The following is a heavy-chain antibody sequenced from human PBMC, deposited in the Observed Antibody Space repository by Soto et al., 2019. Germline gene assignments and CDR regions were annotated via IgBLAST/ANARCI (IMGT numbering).Heavy chain of an antibody. CDR2: ISGSGGST. V-gene: IGHV3-23*01. Sequence: GGSLRLSCAASGFTFSSYAMSWVRQAPGKGLEWVSAISGSGGSTYYADSVKGRFTISRDNSKNTLYLQMNSLRAEDTAVYYCAKRKEDSNYVDYFDYWGQGTLVTVSS. D-gene: IGHD4-4*01. CDR1: GFTFSSYA. J-gene: IGHJ4*02. CDR3: AKRKEDSNYVDYFDY.